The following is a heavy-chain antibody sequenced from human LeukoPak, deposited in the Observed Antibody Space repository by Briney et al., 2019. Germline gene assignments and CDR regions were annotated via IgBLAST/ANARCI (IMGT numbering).Heavy chain of an antibody. J-gene: IGHJ5*02. V-gene: IGHV1-69*05. D-gene: IGHD5-24*01. CDR1: GGTFSSYA. CDR2: IIPIFGTA. CDR3: ARDSRGDGDNIPRPERWFDP. Sequence: SVKVSCKASGGTFSSYAISWVRQAPGQGLEWMGGIIPIFGTANYAQKFQGRVTITTDESTSTAYMELSSLRSEDTAVYYCARDSRGDGDNIPRPERWFDPWGQGTLVTVSS.